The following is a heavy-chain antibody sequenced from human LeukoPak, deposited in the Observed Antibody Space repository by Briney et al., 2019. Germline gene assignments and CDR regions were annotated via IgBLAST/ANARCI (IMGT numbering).Heavy chain of an antibody. Sequence: PGGSLRLSCAASGFTFSSYSMNWVRQAPGKGLEWVSYISSSSSTIYYADSVKGRFTISRDNAKNSRYLQMNGRRAEATAVYYCARGAFDYAWFDPWGQGTLVTVSS. CDR1: GFTFSSYS. J-gene: IGHJ5*02. CDR2: ISSSSSTI. V-gene: IGHV3-48*01. D-gene: IGHD4-17*01. CDR3: ARGAFDYAWFDP.